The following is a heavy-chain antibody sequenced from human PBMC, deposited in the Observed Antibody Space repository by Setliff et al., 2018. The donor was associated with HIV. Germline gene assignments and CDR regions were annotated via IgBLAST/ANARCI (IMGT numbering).Heavy chain of an antibody. CDR2: IDPSGGTT. CDR1: GYTFTNYF. J-gene: IGHJ4*02. Sequence: RASVKVSCKASGYTFTNYFMHWVRQAPGQGLEWMGIIDPSGGTTTYAQKFQGRLTMTRDTSTSAVSMELSSLRSEDTAVYYCARAVASKNIRGEYYFDYWGQGTLVTVSS. CDR3: ARAVASKNIRGEYYFDY. D-gene: IGHD3-16*01. V-gene: IGHV1-46*01.